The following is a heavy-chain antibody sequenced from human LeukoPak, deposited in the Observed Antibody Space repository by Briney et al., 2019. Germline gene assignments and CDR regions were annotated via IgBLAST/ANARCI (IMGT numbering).Heavy chain of an antibody. J-gene: IGHJ4*02. CDR1: GVSISSNVYY. V-gene: IGHV4-39*01. D-gene: IGHD1-26*01. CDR3: AYSGSYGHLGY. CDR2: IYSSVST. Sequence: SETLSLTCTVSGVSISSNVYYWAWIRQPPGKGLEWIGSIYSSVSTYYNPSLKSRVTISVDTSKNQFSLRLSSVTAADTALYYCAYSGSYGHLGYWGQGIPVTVSS.